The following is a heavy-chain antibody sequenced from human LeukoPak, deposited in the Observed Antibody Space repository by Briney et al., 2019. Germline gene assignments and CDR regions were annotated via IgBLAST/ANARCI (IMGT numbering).Heavy chain of an antibody. V-gene: IGHV3-53*01. J-gene: IGHJ3*02. CDR3: ARDTRDVDWSLGAFDI. CDR1: GFTVSSNY. Sequence: GSLRLSCAAPGFTVSSNYMSWVRQAPGKGLEWVSVIYSDGRTYYTDSVKGRFTISRDNPKNTVYLQMNSLRAEDTAVYYCARDTRDVDWSLGAFDIWGQGTKVTVSS. CDR2: IYSDGRT. D-gene: IGHD3-9*01.